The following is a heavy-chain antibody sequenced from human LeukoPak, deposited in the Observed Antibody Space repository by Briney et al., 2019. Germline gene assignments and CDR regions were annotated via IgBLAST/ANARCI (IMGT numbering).Heavy chain of an antibody. V-gene: IGHV3-33*01. CDR2: IWNDGINK. J-gene: IGHJ4*02. D-gene: IGHD6-19*01. CDR1: GFTFSSYG. CDR3: ATYISVWYYFDY. Sequence: PGGSLRLSCTASGFTFSSYGMHWVRQAPGKGLEWVAVIWNDGINKLYAHSVKGRFTISRDSSKDTVYLQMNNLGAEDTAVYYCATYISVWYYFDYWGQGTLVAVS.